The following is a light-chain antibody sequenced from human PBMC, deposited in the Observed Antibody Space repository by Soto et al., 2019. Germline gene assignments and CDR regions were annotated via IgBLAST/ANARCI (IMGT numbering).Light chain of an antibody. CDR3: QQRSNWLT. CDR2: DAS. V-gene: IGKV3-11*01. Sequence: EIVLTQSPATLSLSPGERATLSCRASQSVSSYLAWYQQKPGQAPRLLIYDASNSATGIPARFSGSGSGTDFTLTISSLEPEDVAVYYWQQRSNWLTFGGGTKVEIK. CDR1: QSVSSY. J-gene: IGKJ4*01.